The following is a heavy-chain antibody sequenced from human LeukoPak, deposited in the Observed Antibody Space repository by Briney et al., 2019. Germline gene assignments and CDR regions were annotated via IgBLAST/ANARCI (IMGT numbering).Heavy chain of an antibody. CDR1: GGSISSGGYS. Sequence: SETLSLTCAVSGGSISSGGYSWSWIRQPPGKGLEWIGYIYHSGSTYYNPSLKSRVTISVDRSKNQFPLKLSSVTAADTAVYYCARVGAGESFDIWGQGTMVTVSS. V-gene: IGHV4-30-2*01. CDR3: ARVGAGESFDI. CDR2: IYHSGST. J-gene: IGHJ3*02. D-gene: IGHD3-16*01.